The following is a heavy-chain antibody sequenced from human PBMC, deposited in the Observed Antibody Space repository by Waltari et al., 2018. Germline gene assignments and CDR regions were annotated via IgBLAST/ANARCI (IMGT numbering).Heavy chain of an antibody. CDR3: ARDFTVRYFDWLSQGDLYYFDN. V-gene: IGHV4-39*07. CDR2: IYYSGNT. Sequence: QLQESGPGLMKTSETLSLTCTVSGDSISSSHYYWGWILQPPGKGLEWIGSIYYSGNTYYNPSLKSRATVAVDTSKNQFSLNLISVTAADTAVYFCARDFTVRYFDWLSQGDLYYFDNWGQGTLVTVSP. CDR1: GDSISSSHYY. J-gene: IGHJ4*02. D-gene: IGHD3-9*01.